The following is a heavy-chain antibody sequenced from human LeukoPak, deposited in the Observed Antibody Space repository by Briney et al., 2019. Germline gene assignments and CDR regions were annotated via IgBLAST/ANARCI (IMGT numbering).Heavy chain of an antibody. CDR2: IYYSVST. D-gene: IGHD1-26*01. Sequence: VRPSETLSLTCTVSGFSISSSSYYWGGIRQPPGKGLERIGSIYYSVSTYYTPSLKSRVTIAVDTSKNQFSLKLSSVTAADTAVYYCARHAYGIVGANPGAFDIWGQGTMVTVSS. J-gene: IGHJ3*02. CDR3: ARHAYGIVGANPGAFDI. V-gene: IGHV4-39*01. CDR1: GFSISSSSYY.